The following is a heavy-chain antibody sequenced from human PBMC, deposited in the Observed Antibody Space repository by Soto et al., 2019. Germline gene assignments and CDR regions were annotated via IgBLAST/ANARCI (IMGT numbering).Heavy chain of an antibody. Sequence: EVQLVESGGGLIQPGGSLRLSCAASGFTGSSNYMSWVRQAPGKGLEWVSIMYSGGTTNYADSVKGRFTLSRDNTKNTLYLQMNSLRAEDTAVYYCAREAPHYYDTSSYYYYGMDVWGQGTTVTVSS. CDR1: GFTGSSNY. CDR2: MYSGGTT. J-gene: IGHJ6*02. V-gene: IGHV3-53*01. D-gene: IGHD3-22*01. CDR3: AREAPHYYDTSSYYYYGMDV.